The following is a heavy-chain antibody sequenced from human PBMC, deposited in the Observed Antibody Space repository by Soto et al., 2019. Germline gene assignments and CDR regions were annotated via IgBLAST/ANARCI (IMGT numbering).Heavy chain of an antibody. D-gene: IGHD3-16*01. CDR3: ASNYAYAEGYYYYGIDV. CDR1: GFTFSSYW. CDR2: VDSDGTTT. Sequence: EVQLVESGGGLVQPGGSLRLSCAASGFTFSSYWMHWVRQAPGKGLVWVSRVDSDGTTTYYADSVKGRFTISRDNAKNTLHLQMNSLGAEDTAVYYCASNYAYAEGYYYYGIDVWGQGTTVTVSS. J-gene: IGHJ6*02. V-gene: IGHV3-74*01.